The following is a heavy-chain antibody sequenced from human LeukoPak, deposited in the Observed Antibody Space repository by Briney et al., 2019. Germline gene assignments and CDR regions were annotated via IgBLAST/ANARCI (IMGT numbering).Heavy chain of an antibody. CDR2: IWHDGSSK. V-gene: IGHV3-33*01. CDR3: VREGPGDRRQFDY. Sequence: PGGSLRLSCAASGFSFSSYGIHWVRQAPGKGLGWVAVIWHDGSSKYYADSVKGRFTISRDNSKNTLYLQMSSLRDDDTAVYYCVREGPGDRRQFDYWGQGTLVTVSA. CDR1: GFSFSSYG. J-gene: IGHJ4*02. D-gene: IGHD7-27*01.